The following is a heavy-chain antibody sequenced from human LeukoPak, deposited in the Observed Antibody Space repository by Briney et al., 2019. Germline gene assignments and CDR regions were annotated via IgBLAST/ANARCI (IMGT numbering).Heavy chain of an antibody. Sequence: PGGSLRLSCAAFAFTFSSYSMNWVRQAPGKGLEWVSYISSSSSTIYYADSVKGRFTISRDNAKNSLYLQMNSLRAEDTAVYYCAKDGRYCSGGSCYRAYYMDVWGKGTTVTISS. CDR2: ISSSSSTI. CDR3: AKDGRYCSGGSCYRAYYMDV. D-gene: IGHD2-15*01. J-gene: IGHJ6*03. CDR1: AFTFSSYS. V-gene: IGHV3-48*04.